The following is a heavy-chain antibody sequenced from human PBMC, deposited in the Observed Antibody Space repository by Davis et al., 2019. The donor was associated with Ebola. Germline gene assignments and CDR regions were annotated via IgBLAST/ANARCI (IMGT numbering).Heavy chain of an antibody. Sequence: GESLKISCKDSGNSFTSHWNGWVRQMPGKGLEWMAIIYTGDSDNRYSPSFRGQVTISADKSIKTAFLQWSRLKASDTAMYYCARRGIVVVTAKDAFDIWGQGTMVTVSS. CDR2: IYTGDSDN. V-gene: IGHV5-51*01. CDR3: ARRGIVVVTAKDAFDI. CDR1: GNSFTSHW. J-gene: IGHJ3*02. D-gene: IGHD2-21*02.